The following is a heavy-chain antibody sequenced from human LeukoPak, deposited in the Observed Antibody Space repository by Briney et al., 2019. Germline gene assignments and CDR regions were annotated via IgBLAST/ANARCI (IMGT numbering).Heavy chain of an antibody. Sequence: KPSGTLSLTCAVSGGSISSSNWWSWVRQPPGKGLEWIGEIYHSGSTNYNPSLKSRVTISVDKSKNQFSLKLSSVTAADTAVYYCARDRRSLDFWSGYYADYYYYYGMDVWGQGTTVTVSS. V-gene: IGHV4-4*02. CDR2: IYHSGST. CDR1: GGSISSSNW. CDR3: ARDRRSLDFWSGYYADYYYYYGMDV. J-gene: IGHJ6*02. D-gene: IGHD3-3*01.